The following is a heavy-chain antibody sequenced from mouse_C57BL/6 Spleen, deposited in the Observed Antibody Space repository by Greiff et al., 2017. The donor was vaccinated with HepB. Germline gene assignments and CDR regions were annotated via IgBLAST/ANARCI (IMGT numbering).Heavy chain of an antibody. CDR3: ARGDGGFAY. CDR2: ISDGGSYT. D-gene: IGHD2-3*01. Sequence: EVKLVESGGGLVKPGGSLKLSCAASGFTFSSYAMSWVRQTPEKRLEWVATISDGGSYTYYPDNVKGRFTISRDNAKNNLYLQMSHLKSEDTAMYYCARGDGGFAYWGQGTLVTVSA. V-gene: IGHV5-4*03. J-gene: IGHJ3*01. CDR1: GFTFSSYA.